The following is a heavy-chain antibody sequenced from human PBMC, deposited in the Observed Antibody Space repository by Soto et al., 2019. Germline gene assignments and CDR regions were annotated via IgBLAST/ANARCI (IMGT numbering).Heavy chain of an antibody. CDR1: GGTFSIYA. CDR2: IIPIFGTA. Sequence: SVKVSCKASGGTFSIYAISCVLQAPVQWLEWMGGIIPIFGTANYAQKFQGRVTITADKSTSTAYMELSSLRSEDTAVYYCASWAMATRTFDYWGQGTLVTVSS. V-gene: IGHV1-69*06. D-gene: IGHD5-12*01. J-gene: IGHJ4*02. CDR3: ASWAMATRTFDY.